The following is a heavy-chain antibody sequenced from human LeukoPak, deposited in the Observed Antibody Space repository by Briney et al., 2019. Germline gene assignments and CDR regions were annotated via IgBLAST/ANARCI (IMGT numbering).Heavy chain of an antibody. D-gene: IGHD2-15*01. CDR1: GFTFSSYA. J-gene: IGHJ4*02. V-gene: IGHV3-30-3*01. Sequence: GGSLRLSCAASGFTFSSYAMHWVRQAPGKGLEWVAVISYDRSNEYYADSVKGRFTISRDDSKNTLYLQMNSLRAEDTAMYYCATSAWGSGLFYYFDFWGQGTLVTVSS. CDR3: ATSAWGSGLFYYFDF. CDR2: ISYDRSNE.